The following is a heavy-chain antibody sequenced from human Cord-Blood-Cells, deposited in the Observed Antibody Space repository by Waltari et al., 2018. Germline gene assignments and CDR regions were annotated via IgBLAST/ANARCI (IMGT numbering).Heavy chain of an antibody. CDR1: GYSISSGYY. CDR2: IYHSGST. D-gene: IGHD6-6*01. V-gene: IGHV4-38-2*02. J-gene: IGHJ3*02. CDR3: ARDDSSSYAFDI. Sequence: QVQLQESGPGLVKPSETLSLTCTVSGYSISSGYYWGWIRQPPGKGLEWIGSIYHSGSTYYSPSLKCRVTISVDTSKNQFSLKLSSVTAADTAVYYCARDDSSSYAFDIWGQGTMVTVSS.